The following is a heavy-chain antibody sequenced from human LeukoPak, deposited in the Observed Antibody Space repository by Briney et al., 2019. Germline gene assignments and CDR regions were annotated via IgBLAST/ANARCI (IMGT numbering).Heavy chain of an antibody. CDR2: MYHSGST. Sequence: SETLSLTCSVAGGSISSNYWSWIRQPPGKGLEWIGHMYHSGSTNYKSSLKSRVTISVDTTKNQVSLKVTSVTIADTAVYYCARISSGANGWLFDYWGQGTLVTVSS. D-gene: IGHD3-22*01. V-gene: IGHV4-59*01. CDR1: GGSISSNY. CDR3: ARISSGANGWLFDY. J-gene: IGHJ4*02.